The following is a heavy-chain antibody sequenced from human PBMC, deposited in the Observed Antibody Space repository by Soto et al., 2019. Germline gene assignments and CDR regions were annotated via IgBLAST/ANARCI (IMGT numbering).Heavy chain of an antibody. CDR1: GGPISSYY. Sequence: SETLSLTCTVSGGPISSYYWSWIRQPAGKGLEWTGRIYTSGSTNYNPSLKSRVTMSVDTSKNQFSLKLSSVTAADTAVYYCARDNYYGSGSYYFDYWGQGTLVTVSS. D-gene: IGHD3-10*01. CDR2: IYTSGST. V-gene: IGHV4-4*07. J-gene: IGHJ4*02. CDR3: ARDNYYGSGSYYFDY.